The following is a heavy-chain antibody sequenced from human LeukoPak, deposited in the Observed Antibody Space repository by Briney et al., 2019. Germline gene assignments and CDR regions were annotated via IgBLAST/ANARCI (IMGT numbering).Heavy chain of an antibody. V-gene: IGHV4-39*07. Sequence: PSETLSLTCTVSGGSISSSSYYWGWIRQPPGKGLEWIGSIYYSGSTYYNPSLKSRVTISVDTSKNQFSLKLSSVTAADTAVYYCYSVHSSSWYHAFDIWGQGIMVTVSS. J-gene: IGHJ3*02. CDR3: YSVHSSSWYHAFDI. CDR2: IYYSGST. CDR1: GGSISSSSYY. D-gene: IGHD6-13*01.